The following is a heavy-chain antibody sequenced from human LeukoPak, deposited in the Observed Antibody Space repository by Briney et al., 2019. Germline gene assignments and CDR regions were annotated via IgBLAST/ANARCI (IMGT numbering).Heavy chain of an antibody. CDR2: ISAFNGNT. D-gene: IGHD3-22*01. CDR1: GYTFTRYG. Sequence: GASVKVSCKASGYTFTRYGISWVRQAPGEGLEWMGWISAFNGNTNYAQKLQGRITITKDTSTSKAYLELRSVKSDDTAVYYCVMNYYDSSGYYYTTYYYGMDVWGQGTTVTVSS. J-gene: IGHJ6*02. CDR3: VMNYYDSSGYYYTTYYYGMDV. V-gene: IGHV1-18*01.